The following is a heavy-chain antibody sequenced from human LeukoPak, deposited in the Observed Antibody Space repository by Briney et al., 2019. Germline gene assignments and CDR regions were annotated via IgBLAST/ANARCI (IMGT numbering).Heavy chain of an antibody. CDR3: SRGYYYGSGTPVWFDP. Sequence: GRSLRVSCTASGFTFGDYVMNWVRQAPGKGLEWVGFIRSKAYGGTTEYAASVKGRFTISRDDSKSIAYLQINILKTEDTAVYYCSRGYYYGSGTPVWFDPWGQGTLVTVSS. D-gene: IGHD3-10*01. CDR1: GFTFGDYV. V-gene: IGHV3-49*04. J-gene: IGHJ5*02. CDR2: IRSKAYGGTT.